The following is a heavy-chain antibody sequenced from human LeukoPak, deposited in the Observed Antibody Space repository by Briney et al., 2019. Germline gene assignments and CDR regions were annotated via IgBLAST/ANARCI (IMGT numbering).Heavy chain of an antibody. V-gene: IGHV1-2*02. D-gene: IGHD2-21*02. CDR3: ARMALDGGDSIGFDS. CDR1: GYTFTDYF. J-gene: IGHJ5*01. CDR2: INPNIGDA. Sequence: ASVKVSCKASGYTFTDYFIHWVRQAPGQGLEWMGWINPNIGDASYAQKFQDRVTMTRDRSINTAYMKLSRLTSDDTAVYYCARMALDGGDSIGFDSWGQGTPVTVSS.